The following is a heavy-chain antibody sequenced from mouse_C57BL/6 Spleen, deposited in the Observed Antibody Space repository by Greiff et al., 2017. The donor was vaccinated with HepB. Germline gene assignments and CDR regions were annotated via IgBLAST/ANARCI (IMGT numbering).Heavy chain of an antibody. CDR1: GYAFSSSW. CDR3: AREGLYYGNSWYAY. CDR2: IYPGDGDT. J-gene: IGHJ3*01. V-gene: IGHV1-82*01. D-gene: IGHD2-1*01. Sequence: VQLQESGPELVKPGASVKISCKASGYAFSSSWMNWVKQRPGKGLEWIGRIYPGDGDTNYNGKFKGKATLTADKSSSTAYMQLSSLTSEDSAVYFCAREGLYYGNSWYAYWGQGTLVTVSA.